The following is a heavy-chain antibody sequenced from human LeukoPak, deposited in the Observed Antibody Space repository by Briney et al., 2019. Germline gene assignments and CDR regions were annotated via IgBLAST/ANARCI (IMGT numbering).Heavy chain of an antibody. Sequence: ASVKVSCKASRFTFTGYYIHWVRQAPGQGLEWMGYINPHSGGTNSPQKFQGRVTMTTDTSISAAYMELSSLISDDTAMYYCVREGNELLSKNFDYWGQGTLVTVSS. CDR1: RFTFTGYY. J-gene: IGHJ4*02. CDR3: VREGNELLSKNFDY. V-gene: IGHV1-2*02. D-gene: IGHD2-21*02. CDR2: INPHSGGT.